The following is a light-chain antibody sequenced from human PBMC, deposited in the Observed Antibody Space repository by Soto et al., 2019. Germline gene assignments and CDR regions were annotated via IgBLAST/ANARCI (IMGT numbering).Light chain of an antibody. Sequence: QSALTQPAPVSGSPGQSIAISCTGTSSDVGTYDYVSWYQQYPDKAPKLIIYEVTQRPSGVSNRFSGSKSGNTASLTISGLQAEDEADYYCSSHTSVNTRVFGTGTKLTVL. CDR3: SSHTSVNTRV. CDR2: EVT. J-gene: IGLJ1*01. CDR1: SSDVGTYDY. V-gene: IGLV2-14*01.